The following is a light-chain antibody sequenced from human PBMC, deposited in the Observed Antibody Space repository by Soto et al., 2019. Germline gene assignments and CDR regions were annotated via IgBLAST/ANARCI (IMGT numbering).Light chain of an antibody. J-gene: IGLJ1*01. V-gene: IGLV2-8*01. CDR1: SRDVGGYNY. CDR2: EVS. Sequence: QSALTQPPSASGSPGQSVTISCTGTSRDVGGYNYVSWYQQHPGKAPKLMIYEVSKRPSGVPDRFSGSKSGNTASLTVSGLQAEDEADYYCSSYAGSNNLYVFGTGTKLTVL. CDR3: SSYAGSNNLYV.